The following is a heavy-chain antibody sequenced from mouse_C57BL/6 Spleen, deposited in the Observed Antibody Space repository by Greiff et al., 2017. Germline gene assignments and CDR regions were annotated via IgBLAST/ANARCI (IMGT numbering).Heavy chain of an antibody. CDR1: GYAFSSYW. CDR3: ARGGDVGPWFAY. D-gene: IGHD3-3*01. Sequence: QVQLQQSGAELVKPGASVKISCKASGYAFSSYWMNWVKQRPGKGLEWIGQIYPGDGDTNYNGKFKGKATLTADKSSSTAYMQLSSLTSEDSAVYFCARGGDVGPWFAYWGQGTLVTVSA. CDR2: IYPGDGDT. J-gene: IGHJ3*01. V-gene: IGHV1-80*01.